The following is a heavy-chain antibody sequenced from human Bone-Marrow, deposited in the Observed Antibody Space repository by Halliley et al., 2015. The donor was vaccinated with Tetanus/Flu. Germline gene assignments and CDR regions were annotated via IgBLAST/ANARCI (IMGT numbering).Heavy chain of an antibody. CDR2: IYPGDSET. J-gene: IGHJ6*02. CDR3: GVGRIPFGGAPGGMDV. V-gene: IGHV5-51*01. CDR1: GYRFTSYW. D-gene: IGHD3-16*01. Sequence: QLVQSGAEVKKPGEPLKISCKGSGYRFTSYWIGWVRQMPGKGLEWMGYIYPGDSETRYTSSFQGQVIISADKSISTAYLQWSSRRASDTAKYYGGVGRIPFGGAPGGMDVWGQGTTVTVS.